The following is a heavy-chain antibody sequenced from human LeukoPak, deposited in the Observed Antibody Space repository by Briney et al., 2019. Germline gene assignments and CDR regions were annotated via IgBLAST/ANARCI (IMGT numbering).Heavy chain of an antibody. CDR2: IWYDGSNK. CDR3: AKDAQGIVGAPVNWFDP. Sequence: PGGSLRLSCAASGFTFNKYGMRWVRQAPGKGLEWVAVIWYDGSNKKYVESVKGRFTISRDNSKNTVHLQMSSLRGEDTAVYYCAKDAQGIVGAPVNWFDPWGQGTLVTVSS. D-gene: IGHD1-26*01. J-gene: IGHJ5*02. V-gene: IGHV3-33*06. CDR1: GFTFNKYG.